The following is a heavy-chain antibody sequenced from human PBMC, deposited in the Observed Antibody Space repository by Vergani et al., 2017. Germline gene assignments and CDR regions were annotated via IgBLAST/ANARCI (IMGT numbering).Heavy chain of an antibody. J-gene: IGHJ6*02. CDR3: AKGPSGYCSGGSCYVYYYYGMDV. Sequence: QVQLVESGGGVVQPGGSLRLSCAASGFTFSSYGMHWVRQAPGKGLEWLAFIRYDGSNKYYADSVKGRFTISRDNSKNTLYLQMNSLRAEDTAVYYCAKGPSGYCSGGSCYVYYYYGMDVWGQGTTVTVSS. V-gene: IGHV3-30*02. CDR2: IRYDGSNK. D-gene: IGHD2-15*01. CDR1: GFTFSSYG.